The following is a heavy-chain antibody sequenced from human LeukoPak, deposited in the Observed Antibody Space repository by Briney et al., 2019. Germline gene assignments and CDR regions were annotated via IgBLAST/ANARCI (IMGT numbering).Heavy chain of an antibody. J-gene: IGHJ1*01. CDR3: ATPGVHYDPSGYYSFQH. Sequence: EALVWVSCEASGCTFTSYDVNWGGRATGKGLEGMGWMNPNSGKTGYAQKFQGRVTMTRDTATSTANMELSSLSSEDTAVYYCATPGVHYDPSGYYSFQHWGQGTLVTVSS. V-gene: IGHV1-8*01. CDR2: MNPNSGKT. CDR1: GCTFTSYD. D-gene: IGHD3-22*01.